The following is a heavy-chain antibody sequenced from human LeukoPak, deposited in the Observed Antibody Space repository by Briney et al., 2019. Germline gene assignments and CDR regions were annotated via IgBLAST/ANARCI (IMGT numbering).Heavy chain of an antibody. CDR1: GFTFSNYE. CDR2: ISHGGST. D-gene: IGHD3-3*01. Sequence: PGGSLRLSCAASGFTFSNYEMNWVRQAPGKALEWVSYISHGGSTSDSVKGRFTISRDNAKNSLYLQMNSLRAEDTAVYYCATTNGRFWSGHYFDNWGQGALVTVSS. V-gene: IGHV3-48*03. J-gene: IGHJ4*02. CDR3: ATTNGRFWSGHYFDN.